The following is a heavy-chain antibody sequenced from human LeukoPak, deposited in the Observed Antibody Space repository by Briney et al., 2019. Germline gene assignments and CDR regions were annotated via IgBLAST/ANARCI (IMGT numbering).Heavy chain of an antibody. CDR1: GLTFSSYG. D-gene: IGHD1-26*01. CDR2: ISYDGSNK. V-gene: IGHV3-30*18. J-gene: IGHJ4*02. Sequence: GGSLRLSCAASGLTFSSYGMHWVRQAPGKGLEWVAVISYDGSNKYYADSVKGRFTISRDNSKNTLYLQMNSLRAEDTAVYYCAKSYPTVGRVFDYWGQGTLVSVSS. CDR3: AKSYPTVGRVFDY.